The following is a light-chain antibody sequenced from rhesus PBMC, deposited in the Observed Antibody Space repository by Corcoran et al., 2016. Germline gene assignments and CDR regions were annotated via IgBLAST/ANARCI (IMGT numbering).Light chain of an antibody. CDR2: EAS. CDR3: QHYYSTPYS. CDR1: QGITND. J-gene: IGKJ2*01. Sequence: DIQMTQSPSSLSASVGDRVTITCRASQGITNDLAWYQQKPEETPKLLIYEASSLQIGIPSRFSGSGSGTEFTLTISSLHSEDFATYYCQHYYSTPYSFGQGTKVEIK. V-gene: IGKV1-25*01.